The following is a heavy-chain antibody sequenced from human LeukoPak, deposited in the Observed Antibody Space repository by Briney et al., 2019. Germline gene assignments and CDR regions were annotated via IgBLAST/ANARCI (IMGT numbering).Heavy chain of an antibody. V-gene: IGHV3-74*01. CDR1: GIIFSNYW. Sequence: PGGSLRLSCAASGIIFSNYWMHWVRQAPGKGLGWVSRINRDGSSTSYADSVKGRFTISRDNSKNTLYLQMNSLRDEDTAVYYCAKDRDNSLRYFDWPDYWGQGTLVTVSS. CDR2: INRDGSST. D-gene: IGHD3-9*01. J-gene: IGHJ4*02. CDR3: AKDRDNSLRYFDWPDY.